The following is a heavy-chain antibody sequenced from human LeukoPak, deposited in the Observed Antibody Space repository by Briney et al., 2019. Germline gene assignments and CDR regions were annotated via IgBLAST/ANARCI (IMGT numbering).Heavy chain of an antibody. V-gene: IGHV1-69*05. J-gene: IGHJ4*02. CDR2: IIPMFGTV. CDR1: GGTFSNYP. Sequence: GASVKVSCKASGGTFSNYPVSWVRQAPGQGLEWMGRIIPMFGTVNYAQKFQGRVSFTTDYSTYTTYMELSSLTSDDTAVYYCGTYRNCGGDCNSDHWGQGTLVTVSS. D-gene: IGHD2-21*02. CDR3: GTYRNCGGDCNSDH.